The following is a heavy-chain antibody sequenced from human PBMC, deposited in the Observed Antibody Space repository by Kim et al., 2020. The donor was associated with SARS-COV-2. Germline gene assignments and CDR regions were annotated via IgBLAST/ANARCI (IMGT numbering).Heavy chain of an antibody. J-gene: IGHJ4*02. CDR1: GFTFDDYA. D-gene: IGHD3-22*01. CDR2: ISWNSGSI. Sequence: GGSLRLSCAASGFTFDDYAMHWVRQAPGKGLEWVSGISWNSGSIGYADSVKGRFTISRDNAKNSLYLQMNSLRAEDTALYYCARLNDSSGYYYFDYWGQGTLVTVSS. V-gene: IGHV3-9*01. CDR3: ARLNDSSGYYYFDY.